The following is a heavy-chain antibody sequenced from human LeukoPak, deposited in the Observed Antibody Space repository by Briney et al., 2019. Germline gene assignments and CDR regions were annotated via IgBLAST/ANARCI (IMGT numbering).Heavy chain of an antibody. CDR2: ISYDGSNK. CDR1: GFTFSSYA. V-gene: IGHV3-30*14. CDR3: ADYGSGSFMS. J-gene: IGHJ4*02. Sequence: GGSLRLSCAASGFTFSSYAMHWVRQAPGKGLEWVAVISYDGSNKYYADSVKGRFTISRDNSKNTLYLQMNSLRAEDTAVYYCADYGSGSFMSWGQGTLVTVSS. D-gene: IGHD3-10*01.